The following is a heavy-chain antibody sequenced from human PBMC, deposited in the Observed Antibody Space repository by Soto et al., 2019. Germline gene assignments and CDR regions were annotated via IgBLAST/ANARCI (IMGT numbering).Heavy chain of an antibody. J-gene: IGHJ6*02. V-gene: IGHV3-23*01. CDR3: AKDLRYCSSTSCPERDYYYYGMDV. CDR2: ITGSGDNT. D-gene: IGHD2-2*01. Sequence: GGSLRLSCAASGFTFSSYSMTWVRQAPGKGLEWASAITGSGDNTYCADSVKGRFTISRDNSKNTLYLQMNSLRAEDTAVYYCAKDLRYCSSTSCPERDYYYYGMDVRGQGTTVTVSS. CDR1: GFTFSSYS.